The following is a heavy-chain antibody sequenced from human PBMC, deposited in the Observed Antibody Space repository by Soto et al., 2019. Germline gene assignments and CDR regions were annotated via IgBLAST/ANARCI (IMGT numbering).Heavy chain of an antibody. CDR3: AGTYYYDSSGYYVGY. CDR1: GGSISSGDYY. Sequence: SETLSLTCTVSGGSISSGDYYWSWIRQPPGKGLEWIGYIYYSGSTYYNPSLKSRVTISVDTSKNQFSLKLSSVTAADTAVYYCAGTYYYDSSGYYVGYWGQGTLVTVSS. CDR2: IYYSGST. J-gene: IGHJ4*02. V-gene: IGHV4-30-4*01. D-gene: IGHD3-22*01.